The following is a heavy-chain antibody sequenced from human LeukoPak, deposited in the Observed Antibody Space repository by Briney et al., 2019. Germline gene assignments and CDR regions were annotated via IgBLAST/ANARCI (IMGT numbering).Heavy chain of an antibody. V-gene: IGHV3-48*03. Sequence: PGGSLRLSCAASGFTFSSYEMNWVRQAPGKGLEWVSYISSSGSTIYYADSVMGRFTISRDNAKNSLYLQMNSLRAEDTAVYYCARDQGYYDSSYDAFDIWGQGTMVTVSS. D-gene: IGHD3-22*01. CDR1: GFTFSSYE. CDR3: ARDQGYYDSSYDAFDI. CDR2: ISSSGSTI. J-gene: IGHJ3*02.